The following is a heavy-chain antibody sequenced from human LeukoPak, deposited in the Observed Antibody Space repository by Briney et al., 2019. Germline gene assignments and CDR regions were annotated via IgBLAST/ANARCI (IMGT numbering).Heavy chain of an antibody. CDR2: INHNGNVN. J-gene: IGHJ4*02. D-gene: IGHD3-10*01. Sequence: GGSLRLSCAASGFTFSSYWMNWARQAPGKGLEWVASINHNGNVNYYVDSVKGRFTISRDNAKNSLYLQMNSLRAEDTAIYYCTRAPGNYFDNWGQGTLVTVSS. CDR1: GFTFSSYW. V-gene: IGHV3-7*03. CDR3: TRAPGNYFDN.